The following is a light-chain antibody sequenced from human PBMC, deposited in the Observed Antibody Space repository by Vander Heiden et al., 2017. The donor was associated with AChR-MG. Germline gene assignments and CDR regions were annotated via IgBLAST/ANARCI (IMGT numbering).Light chain of an antibody. CDR3: QQYGSSPQT. J-gene: IGKJ1*01. Sequence: EIVLTQSPGTLFLSPGERATLSCRASQSVSSSYLAWYQQKPGQAPRLLIYGASSRATGIPDMFSGSGSGTDFTLTISRLEPEDFAVYYCQQYGSSPQTFGQGTKVEIK. CDR1: QSVSSSY. V-gene: IGKV3-20*01. CDR2: GAS.